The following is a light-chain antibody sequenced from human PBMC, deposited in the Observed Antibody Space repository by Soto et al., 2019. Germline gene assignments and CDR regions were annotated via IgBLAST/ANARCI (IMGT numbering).Light chain of an antibody. CDR3: SSYAGSNNLL. CDR2: EVT. Sequence: QSALTQPPSASGSPGQSVTISCTGTSGDVGGYNYVSWYQQHPGKAPKLMIYEVTQRPSGVPDRFSGSKSGNTASLTVSGLQPEDEADYYCSSYAGSNNLLFGGGTKLTVL. V-gene: IGLV2-8*01. CDR1: SGDVGGYNY. J-gene: IGLJ3*02.